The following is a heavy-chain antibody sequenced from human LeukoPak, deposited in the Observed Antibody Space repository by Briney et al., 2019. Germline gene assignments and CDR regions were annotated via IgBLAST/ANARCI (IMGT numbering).Heavy chain of an antibody. CDR3: ARDSQQAGYSSGWYGYYYHVMVL. Sequence: PGGSVTHLRTASGFPLSDYDVSWIRQAPGKGLEWVSYISSSSSYTNYADSVKGRFTISRDNANISLSLQMNSLIAEDTAVYYCARDSQQAGYSSGWYGYYYHVMVLWGQSTTLTVSS. D-gene: IGHD6-19*01. J-gene: IGHJ6*02. CDR1: GFPLSDYD. CDR2: ISSSSSYT. V-gene: IGHV3-11*05.